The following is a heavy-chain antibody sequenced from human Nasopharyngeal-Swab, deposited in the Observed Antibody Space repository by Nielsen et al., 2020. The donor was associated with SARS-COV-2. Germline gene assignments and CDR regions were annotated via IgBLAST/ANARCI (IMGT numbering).Heavy chain of an antibody. CDR2: IIPIFGTP. D-gene: IGHD3-10*01. J-gene: IGHJ4*02. V-gene: IGHV1-69*13. CDR1: GGTFSIYA. Sequence: SVKVSCKASGGTFSIYAISWVRQAPGQGLEWMGGIIPIFGTPNYAQEFQGRVTISADESTSTAYMELSSLRSEDTAVYYCARASDGSENYYYFDYWGQGTLVTVSS. CDR3: ARASDGSENYYYFDY.